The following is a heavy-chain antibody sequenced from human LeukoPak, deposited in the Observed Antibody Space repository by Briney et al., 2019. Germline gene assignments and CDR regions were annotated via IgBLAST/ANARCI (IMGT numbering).Heavy chain of an antibody. Sequence: SETLCLTCAVYGGSFSGYYWSWIRQPPGKGLEWIGEINHSGSTNYNPSLKSRVTISVDTSKNQSSLKLSSVTAADTAVYYCASLGSLDWLSYWGQGTLVTVSS. J-gene: IGHJ4*02. CDR1: GGSFSGYY. CDR3: ASLGSLDWLSY. V-gene: IGHV4-34*01. CDR2: INHSGST. D-gene: IGHD3-9*01.